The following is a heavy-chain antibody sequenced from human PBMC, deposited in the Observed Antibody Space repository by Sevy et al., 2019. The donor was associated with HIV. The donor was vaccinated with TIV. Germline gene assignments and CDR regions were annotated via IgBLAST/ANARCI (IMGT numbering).Heavy chain of an antibody. CDR3: ARETGIQGDAFDI. Sequence: ASVKVSCKASGGTFSSYAISWVRQAPGQGLEWMGGIIPIFGTANYAQTFQGRVTITADESTSTAYMELSSLRSEDTAVYYCARETGIQGDAFDIWGQGTMVTVSS. J-gene: IGHJ3*02. CDR2: IIPIFGTA. CDR1: GGTFSSYA. V-gene: IGHV1-69*13.